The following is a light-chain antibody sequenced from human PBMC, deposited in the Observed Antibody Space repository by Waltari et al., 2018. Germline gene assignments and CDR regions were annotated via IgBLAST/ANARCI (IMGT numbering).Light chain of an antibody. CDR3: QQYNNWPTYA. CDR1: QSIGTN. CDR2: AAS. J-gene: IGKJ2*01. Sequence: ETVMTQSPVTLSVSPGERATLSCRASQSIGTNLAWYQQKPGQAPRLLIFAASTRASGVPARFSGSGSGTECTLTISSLQAEDFAVYYCQQYNNWPTYAFGQGTKLEI. V-gene: IGKV3-15*01.